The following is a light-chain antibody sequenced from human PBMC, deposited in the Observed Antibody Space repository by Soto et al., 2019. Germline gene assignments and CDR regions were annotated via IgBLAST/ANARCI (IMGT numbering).Light chain of an antibody. V-gene: IGKV3D-15*01. CDR1: QSVNIY. CDR3: QQYDDWRRLT. J-gene: IGKJ4*01. CDR2: GAS. Sequence: EIVMTQSPAPLSASPGERATLSCRASQSVNIYLAWYQHKPGQAPRLLSTGASCRATGIPARFSGSWSGPEFNLTISSLQSEDFAVYFCQQYDDWRRLTFGGGTKVEIK.